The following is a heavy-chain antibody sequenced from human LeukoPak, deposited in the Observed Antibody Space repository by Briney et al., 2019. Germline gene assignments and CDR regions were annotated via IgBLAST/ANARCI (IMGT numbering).Heavy chain of an antibody. J-gene: IGHJ5*02. Sequence: PGGSLRLSCAASGFTFSKYAMSWVRQAPGKGLEWVAYIHTDQTIQYYADSVKGRFTISRDNSKNTLYLQMNSLRAEDTAVYYCAKEAYYDSSGYYSDRLNWFDPWGQGTLVTVSS. CDR1: GFTFSKYA. D-gene: IGHD3-22*01. V-gene: IGHV3-30*02. CDR3: AKEAYYDSSGYYSDRLNWFDP. CDR2: IHTDQTIQ.